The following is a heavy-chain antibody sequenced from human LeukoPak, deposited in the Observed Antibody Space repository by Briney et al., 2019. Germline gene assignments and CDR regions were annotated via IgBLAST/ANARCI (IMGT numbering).Heavy chain of an antibody. CDR1: GYTFTDYY. CDR3: ARSSYYYDSSGYPGHYFDY. V-gene: IGHV1-2*02. CDR2: INPNSGGT. J-gene: IGHJ4*02. D-gene: IGHD3-22*01. Sequence: ASVKVSCKASGYTFTDYYIHWVRQAPGQGLEWMGWINPNSGGTNYAQKFQGRVTMTRDTSISTAYMELSRLRSDDTAVFFCARSSYYYDSSGYPGHYFDYWGQGTLVTVSS.